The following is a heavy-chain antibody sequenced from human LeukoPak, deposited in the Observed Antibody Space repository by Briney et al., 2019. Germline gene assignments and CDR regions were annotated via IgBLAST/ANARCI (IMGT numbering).Heavy chain of an antibody. V-gene: IGHV3-23*01. J-gene: IGHJ4*02. D-gene: IGHD2-15*01. CDR3: AREFAGYCSGGSCPWDY. CDR1: GFTFRNYS. CDR2: ISGSGRGGGT. Sequence: PGGSLRLSCEVSGFTFRNYSMNWVRQAPGKGLEWVSSISGSGRGGGTNYADSVRGRFTISRDNSKDTLYLQMNSLRAEDTAVYYCAREFAGYCSGGSCPWDYWGQGTLVTVSS.